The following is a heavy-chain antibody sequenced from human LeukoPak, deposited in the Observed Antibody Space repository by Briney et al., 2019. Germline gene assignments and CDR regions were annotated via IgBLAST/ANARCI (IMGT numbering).Heavy chain of an antibody. J-gene: IGHJ4*02. V-gene: IGHV1-18*01. CDR3: ARDYDYVWGSYRHVADY. CDR2: ISAYNGNT. D-gene: IGHD3-16*02. CDR1: GYTFTSYG. Sequence: ASVKVSCKASGYTFTSYGISWVRQAPGQGLEWMGWISAYNGNTDYAQKLQGRVIMTTDTSTSTAYMELRSLRSDDTAVYYCARDYDYVWGSYRHVADYWGQGTLVTVSS.